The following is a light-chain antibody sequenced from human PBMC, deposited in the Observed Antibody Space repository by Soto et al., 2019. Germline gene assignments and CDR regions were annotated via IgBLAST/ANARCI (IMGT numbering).Light chain of an antibody. CDR3: QQYNSYRT. J-gene: IGKJ1*01. CDR1: QSISSW. V-gene: IGKV1-5*03. CDR2: KAS. Sequence: DIQMTQSPSTLSASVGDRVTITCRASQSISSWLAWYQQKPGKAPKLLIDKASSLESVVPSRFRGNGSGTEFTLIYSSLQTADFATYYCQQYNSYRTFVQWTQVEIK.